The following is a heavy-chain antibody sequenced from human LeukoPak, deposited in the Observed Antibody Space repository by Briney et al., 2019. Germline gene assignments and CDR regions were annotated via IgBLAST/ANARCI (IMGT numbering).Heavy chain of an antibody. CDR1: GGSISSYY. D-gene: IGHD3-10*02. V-gene: IGHV4-59*01. Sequence: PSETLSLTCTVSGGSISSYYWSWIRQPPGKGLEWIGYIYYSGSTNYNPSLKSRVTISVDTSKNQFSLKLSSVTAADTAVYYCARAMLSAYYFDYWGQGTLVTVSS. CDR2: IYYSGST. J-gene: IGHJ4*02. CDR3: ARAMLSAYYFDY.